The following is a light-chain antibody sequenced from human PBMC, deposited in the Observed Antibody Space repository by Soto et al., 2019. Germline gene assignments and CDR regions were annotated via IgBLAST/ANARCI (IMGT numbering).Light chain of an antibody. Sequence: QSALTQPASVSGSPGQSIAISCTGTSSDVGGYNFVSWYQQHPGEAPKLIIHEVTNRPSGVSDRFSGSKSGNTASLTISGLQAEDEADYYCSSYTSSSTVVFGGGTKLTVL. CDR3: SSYTSSSTVV. CDR1: SSDVGGYNF. J-gene: IGLJ2*01. V-gene: IGLV2-14*01. CDR2: EVT.